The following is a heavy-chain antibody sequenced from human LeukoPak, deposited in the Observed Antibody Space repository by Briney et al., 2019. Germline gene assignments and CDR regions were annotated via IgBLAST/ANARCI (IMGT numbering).Heavy chain of an antibody. V-gene: IGHV4-61*02. CDR3: ARGPGGSSSSDFDY. CDR1: GGSISSSSYY. J-gene: IGHJ4*02. D-gene: IGHD6-6*01. Sequence: SETLSLTCTVSGGSISSSSYYWSWIRQPAGKGLEWIGCIYTSGSTNYNPSLKSRVTISVDTSKNQFSLKLSSVTAADTAVYYCARGPGGSSSSDFDYWGQGTLVTVSS. CDR2: IYTSGST.